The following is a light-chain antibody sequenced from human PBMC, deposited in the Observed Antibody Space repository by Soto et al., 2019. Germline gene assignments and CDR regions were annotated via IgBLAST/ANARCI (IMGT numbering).Light chain of an antibody. V-gene: IGKV3-20*01. J-gene: IGKJ1*01. Sequence: EIVLTQSPGTLSLSPGERATLSCRASQSVSSSYLAWYQQKPCQAPRLLIYGASSRATGIPDRFSGSGSGTDFTLTISRLEPEDFAVYYGQQYGSSLTWTLGQGTKVDIK. CDR1: QSVSSSY. CDR2: GAS. CDR3: QQYGSSLTWT.